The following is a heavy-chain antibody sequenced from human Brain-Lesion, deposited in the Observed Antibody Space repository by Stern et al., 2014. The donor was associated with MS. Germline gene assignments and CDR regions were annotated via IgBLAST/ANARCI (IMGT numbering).Heavy chain of an antibody. CDR3: ATLSPGAGGNYYRHFDY. J-gene: IGHJ4*02. Sequence: QVQLVESGAEVKKPGASVKVSCKVSGYTLPELSMHWVRQAPRKGLEWMGGFDPEDGETIYAQTFQGRVTMTEDTSTDTAYMELSSLRSEDTAVYYCATLSPGAGGNYYRHFDYWGQGTLVTVSS. V-gene: IGHV1-24*01. CDR1: GYTLPELS. CDR2: FDPEDGET. D-gene: IGHD1-26*01.